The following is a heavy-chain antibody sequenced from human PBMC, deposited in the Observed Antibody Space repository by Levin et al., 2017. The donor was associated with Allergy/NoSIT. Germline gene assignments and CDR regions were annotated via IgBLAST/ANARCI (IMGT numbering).Heavy chain of an antibody. CDR1: GFTFDDYA. CDR3: AKDGRSVTMVRGNNWFDP. D-gene: IGHD3-10*01. Sequence: GGSLRLSCAASGFTFDDYAMHWVRQVPGKGLEWVSSINWDSGVRQYADSVKGRFTISRDNAKNVLFLQMNSLRVEDTAFYYCAKDGRSVTMVRGNNWFDPWGQGTLVIVSS. J-gene: IGHJ5*02. V-gene: IGHV3-9*01. CDR2: INWDSGVR.